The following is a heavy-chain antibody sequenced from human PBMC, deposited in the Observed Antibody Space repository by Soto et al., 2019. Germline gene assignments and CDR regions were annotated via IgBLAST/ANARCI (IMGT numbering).Heavy chain of an antibody. CDR1: GGSVSGYY. J-gene: IGHJ6*02. Sequence: PSETLSLTCAVYGGSVSGYYWSWIRQPPGKGLEWIGEINHSGSTNYNPSLKSRVTISVDTSKNQFSLKLSSVTAADTAVYYCARGRNAYYYYYGMGVWGQGTTVTVSS. CDR2: INHSGST. CDR3: ARGRNAYYYYYGMGV. V-gene: IGHV4-34*01.